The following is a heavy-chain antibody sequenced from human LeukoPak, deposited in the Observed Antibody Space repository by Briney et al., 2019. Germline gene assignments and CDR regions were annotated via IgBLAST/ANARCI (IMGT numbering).Heavy chain of an antibody. V-gene: IGHV1-69*04. CDR2: IIPILGIA. J-gene: IGHJ4*02. CDR1: GGTFSSYA. D-gene: IGHD3-22*01. Sequence: SVKVSCKASGGTFSSYAISWVRRAPGQGLEWMGRIIPILGIANYAQKFQGRVTITADKSTSTAHMELSSLRSEDTAVYYCARDMRYYYDSSGYPRQHFDYWGQGTLVTVSS. CDR3: ARDMRYYYDSSGYPRQHFDY.